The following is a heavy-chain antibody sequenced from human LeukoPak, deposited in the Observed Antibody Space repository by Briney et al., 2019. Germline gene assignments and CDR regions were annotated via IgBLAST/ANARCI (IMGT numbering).Heavy chain of an antibody. V-gene: IGHV4-34*01. CDR2: INHSGST. Sequence: PSETLSLTCAVYGGSFSGYYWSWIRQPPGKGLEWIGEINHSGSTNYNPSLKSRVTISVDTSKNQFSLKLSSVTAADTAVYYCASSVYGYPFFDYWGQGTLVTVSS. CDR3: ASSVYGYPFFDY. D-gene: IGHD4-17*01. J-gene: IGHJ4*02. CDR1: GGSFSGYY.